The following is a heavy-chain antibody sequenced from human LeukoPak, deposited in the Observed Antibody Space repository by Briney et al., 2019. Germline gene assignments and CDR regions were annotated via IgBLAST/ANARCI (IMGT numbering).Heavy chain of an antibody. Sequence: GGSLRLSCAASGFTFSSYEMNWVRQAPGKGLEWVSYISSSGSTIYYADSVKGRLTISRDNAKNSLYLQMNCLRAEDTAVYYCARDLGGSANWGQGTLVTVSS. CDR3: ARDLGGSAN. J-gene: IGHJ4*02. V-gene: IGHV3-48*03. CDR1: GFTFSSYE. D-gene: IGHD3-16*01. CDR2: ISSSGSTI.